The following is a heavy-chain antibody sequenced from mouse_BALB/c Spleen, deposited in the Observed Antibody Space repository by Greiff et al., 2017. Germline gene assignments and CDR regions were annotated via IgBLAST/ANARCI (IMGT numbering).Heavy chain of an antibody. Sequence: DVKLVESGGGLVQPGGSMKLSCVASGFTFSNYWMNWVRQSPEKGLEWVAEIRLKSNNYATHYAESVKGRFTISRDDSKSSVYLQMNNLRAEDTGIYYCTRRFLTTVVATWDFDVWGAGTTVTVSS. CDR1: GFTFSNYW. D-gene: IGHD1-1*01. CDR3: TRRFLTTVVATWDFDV. V-gene: IGHV6-6*02. CDR2: IRLKSNNYAT. J-gene: IGHJ1*01.